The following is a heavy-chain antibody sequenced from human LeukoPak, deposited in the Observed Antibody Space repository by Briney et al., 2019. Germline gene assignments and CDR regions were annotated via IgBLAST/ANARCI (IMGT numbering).Heavy chain of an antibody. J-gene: IGHJ4*02. CDR1: GGSISSYY. Sequence: PSETLSLTCTVSGGSISSYYWTWVRQPPGKGLGLEWIGYIYYSGGTNYNPSLKSRVTISIDTSKNQVSLKLSSVTAADMAVYYCARLWDSSSSLDYWGQGTLVTVSS. CDR2: IYYSGGT. D-gene: IGHD6-6*01. CDR3: ARLWDSSSSLDY. V-gene: IGHV4-59*08.